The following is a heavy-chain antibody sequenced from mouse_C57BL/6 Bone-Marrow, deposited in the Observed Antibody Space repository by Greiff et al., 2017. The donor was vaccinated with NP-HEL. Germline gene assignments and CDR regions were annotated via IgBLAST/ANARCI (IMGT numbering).Heavy chain of an antibody. Sequence: QVQLQQPGAELVMPGASVKLSCKASGYTFTSYWMHWVKQRPGQGLEWIGEIDPSDSYTNYNQKFKGKSTLTVDKSSSTAYMQLSSLTSEDSAVYYYARSYGNGEFAYWGQGTLVTVSA. CDR2: IDPSDSYT. CDR1: GYTFTSYW. V-gene: IGHV1-69*01. J-gene: IGHJ3*01. CDR3: ARSYGNGEFAY. D-gene: IGHD2-1*01.